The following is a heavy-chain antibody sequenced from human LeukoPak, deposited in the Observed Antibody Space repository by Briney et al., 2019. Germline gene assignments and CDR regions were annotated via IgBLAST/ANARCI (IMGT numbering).Heavy chain of an antibody. V-gene: IGHV3-30-3*01. CDR1: RFTIYGYG. CDR2: ISYDGSNK. J-gene: IGHJ4*02. Sequence: GSVTLTSAGYRFTIYGYGLHWVRPGPGKGLEWVAVISYDGSNKYYADSVKGRFTISRDNSKNTLYLQMNSLRAEDTAVYYCARDPWWGQGTLVTVSS. CDR3: ARDPW.